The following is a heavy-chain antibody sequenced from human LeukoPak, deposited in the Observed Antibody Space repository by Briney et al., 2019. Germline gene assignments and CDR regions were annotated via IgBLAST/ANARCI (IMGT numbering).Heavy chain of an antibody. CDR3: AKDLWDYGDYPGVDV. CDR2: ISYDGSNK. V-gene: IGHV3-30-3*01. CDR1: GFTFSSYA. J-gene: IGHJ6*04. Sequence: GGSLRLSCAASGFTFSSYAMHWVRQAPGKGLEWVAVISYDGSNKYYADSVKGRFTISRDNSKNTLYLQMNSLRAEDTAVYYCAKDLWDYGDYPGVDVWGKGTTVTVSS. D-gene: IGHD4-17*01.